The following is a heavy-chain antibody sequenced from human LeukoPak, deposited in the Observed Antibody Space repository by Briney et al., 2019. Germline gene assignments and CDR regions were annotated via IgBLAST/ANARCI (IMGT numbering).Heavy chain of an antibody. CDR1: GFTFSIYT. CDR2: ISGNGGTT. Sequence: PGGSLRLSCSASGFTFSIYTMHWVRQAPGKGLEYVSAISGNGGTTYYADSVTGRFTISRDNSKSTLFLQMSSLRTDDTAVYYCVRAVGAGGWYFDYWGQGTPVTVSS. D-gene: IGHD4-23*01. J-gene: IGHJ4*02. V-gene: IGHV3-64D*06. CDR3: VRAVGAGGWYFDY.